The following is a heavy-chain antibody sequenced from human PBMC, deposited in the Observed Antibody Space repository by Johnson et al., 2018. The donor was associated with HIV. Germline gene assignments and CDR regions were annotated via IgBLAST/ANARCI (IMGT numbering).Heavy chain of an antibody. CDR1: GFTFSSYW. CDR2: ISGRGGST. Sequence: VQLVESGGGLVQPGGSLRLSCAASGFTFSSYWMSCIRQAPGKGLEWVSAISGRGGSTYYADSVKDRFTLSRDPSKNTLCLHMNSLRAEDTAVYYCAKDERSCGGGRCYWAFDAFDVWGQGTMVTVSS. J-gene: IGHJ3*01. CDR3: AKDERSCGGGRCYWAFDAFDV. V-gene: IGHV3-23*04. D-gene: IGHD2-15*01.